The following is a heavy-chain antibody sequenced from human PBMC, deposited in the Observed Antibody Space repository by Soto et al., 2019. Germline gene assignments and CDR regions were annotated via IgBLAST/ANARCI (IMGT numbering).Heavy chain of an antibody. CDR2: IYYSGST. Sequence: QVQLQESGPGLMKPSETLSLTCTVSGGSISSYYWSWIRQPPGKGLEWIGYIYYSGSTNYNPSLKSRVTISVDTSKNQLSLKLSSVTAADTAVYYCARVNWYFDLWGRGTLVTVSS. V-gene: IGHV4-59*08. CDR3: ARVNWYFDL. CDR1: GGSISSYY. J-gene: IGHJ2*01.